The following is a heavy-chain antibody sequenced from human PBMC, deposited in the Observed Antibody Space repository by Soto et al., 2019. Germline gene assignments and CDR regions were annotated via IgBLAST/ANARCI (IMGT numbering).Heavy chain of an antibody. J-gene: IGHJ5*02. Sequence: GASVKVSCKASGYTFTSYDINWVRQATGQGLEWMGWMNPNRGNTGYAQKFQGRVTMTRNTSISTAYMELSSLRSEDTAVYYWARVPIAAPNWFDPWGQGTLVTVS. D-gene: IGHD6-13*01. CDR3: ARVPIAAPNWFDP. CDR1: GYTFTSYD. CDR2: MNPNRGNT. V-gene: IGHV1-8*01.